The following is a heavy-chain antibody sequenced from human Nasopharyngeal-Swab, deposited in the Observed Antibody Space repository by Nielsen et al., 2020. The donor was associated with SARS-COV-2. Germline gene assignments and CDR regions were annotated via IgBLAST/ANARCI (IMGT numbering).Heavy chain of an antibody. V-gene: IGHV3-33*01. CDR2: IWYDGSNK. Sequence: SLRLSCAAPGFTFSNYGMHWVRQAPGKGLEWVALIWYDGSNKYYADSVKGRFTISRDNSKNTLYLQMNSLRDEDTAVYYCARADETYCGGDCYSGYDYWGQGTLVTVSS. J-gene: IGHJ4*02. CDR3: ARADETYCGGDCYSGYDY. D-gene: IGHD2-21*02. CDR1: GFTFSNYG.